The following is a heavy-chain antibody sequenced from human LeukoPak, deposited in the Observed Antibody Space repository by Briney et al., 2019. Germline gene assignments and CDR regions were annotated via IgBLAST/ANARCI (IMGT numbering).Heavy chain of an antibody. CDR3: ARETGTTGYYCYYMDV. D-gene: IGHD1-1*01. Sequence: SVKVSYKASGGTFSSYAISWVRQAPGQGLEWMGGIIPIFGTANYAQKFQGRVTITTDESTSTAYMELSSLRSEDTAVYYCARETGTTGYYCYYMDVWGKGTTVTVSS. J-gene: IGHJ6*03. V-gene: IGHV1-69*05. CDR1: GGTFSSYA. CDR2: IIPIFGTA.